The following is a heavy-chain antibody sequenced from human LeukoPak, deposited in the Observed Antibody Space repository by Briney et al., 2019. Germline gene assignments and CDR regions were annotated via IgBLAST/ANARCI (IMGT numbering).Heavy chain of an antibody. CDR1: GFTFDDYG. J-gene: IGHJ4*02. CDR2: INWNGGST. V-gene: IGHV3-20*04. D-gene: IGHD2-15*01. CDR3: ARSVAASRDY. Sequence: GRSLRLSCAASGFTFDDYGMSWVRQAPGKGLEWVSGINWNGGSTGYADSVKGRFTTSRDNAKNSLYLQMNSLRAEDTALYYCARSVAASRDYWGQGTLVTVSP.